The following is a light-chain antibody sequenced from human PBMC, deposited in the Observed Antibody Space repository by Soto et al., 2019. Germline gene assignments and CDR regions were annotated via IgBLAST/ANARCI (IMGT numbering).Light chain of an antibody. CDR3: QQYNNWPPWT. CDR1: QSVSSN. V-gene: IGKV3-15*01. Sequence: EIVLTQAPATLSVSPGERATLSCRASQSVSSNLAWYQQKPGQAPRLLIYAASTRATGIPARFSASGSGTEFTLTISSQKSEDFEVYYCQQYNNWPPWTFCQGTKVEIK. J-gene: IGKJ1*01. CDR2: AAS.